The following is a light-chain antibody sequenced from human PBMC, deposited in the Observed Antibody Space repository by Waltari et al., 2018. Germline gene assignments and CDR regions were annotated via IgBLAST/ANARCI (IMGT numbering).Light chain of an antibody. CDR3: QQYRTNPWA. CDR1: QNINSW. V-gene: IGKV1-5*03. Sequence: DIQMTQSPSILSASVGDRVTLTCRASQNINSWLAWYQQKPGMAPKLLISKASTLESGVPSRFSGSGSGTEFTLTINSLQPDDLATYYCQQYRTNPWAFGQGTKV. CDR2: KAS. J-gene: IGKJ1*01.